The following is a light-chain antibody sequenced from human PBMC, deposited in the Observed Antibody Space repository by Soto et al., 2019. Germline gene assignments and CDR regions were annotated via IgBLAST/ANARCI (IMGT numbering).Light chain of an antibody. CDR1: SGDIGRYSY. V-gene: IGLV2-14*01. CDR2: DVS. Sequence: QSVLTQPASVSGSPGQSITVSCTGTSGDIGRYSYVSWYQQHPGKAPRLMLYDVSNRPSGVSNRFSGSKSGNTASLTISGLQAEEEADYYCCSYTTRSILVFGTGTKLTVL. J-gene: IGLJ1*01. CDR3: CSYTTRSILV.